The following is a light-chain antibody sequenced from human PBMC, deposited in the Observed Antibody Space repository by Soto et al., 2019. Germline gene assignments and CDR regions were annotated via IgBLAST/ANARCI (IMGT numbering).Light chain of an antibody. CDR3: AAWDDSLNGLV. V-gene: IGLV1-44*01. CDR1: FSNIGSRT. Sequence: QAVVTQPPSTSGTPGQRVTISCSGSFSNIGSRTVNWYQHVPGTAPKLLIYSNHQRPSGVPDRFSGSKSGTSASLAISGLQSEDEADYYCAAWDDSLNGLVFGGGTKLTVL. J-gene: IGLJ2*01. CDR2: SNH.